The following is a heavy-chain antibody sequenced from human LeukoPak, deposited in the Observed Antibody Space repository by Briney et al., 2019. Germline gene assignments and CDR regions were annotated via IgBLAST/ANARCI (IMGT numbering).Heavy chain of an antibody. Sequence: SETLSLTCAVYGGSFSGYYWSWIRQPPGQGLEWIGFIHNSGSTNYNPSLKSRLAMSLDTSKNQFSLNLNSVTAADTAVYYCARGIRGAADYWGQGTLVTVSS. V-gene: IGHV4-59*01. CDR2: IHNSGST. CDR3: ARGIRGAADY. CDR1: GGSFSGYY. J-gene: IGHJ4*02. D-gene: IGHD3-16*01.